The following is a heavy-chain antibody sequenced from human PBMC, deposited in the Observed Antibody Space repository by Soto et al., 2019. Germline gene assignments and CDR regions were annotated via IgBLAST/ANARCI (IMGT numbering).Heavy chain of an antibody. D-gene: IGHD1-26*01. V-gene: IGHV4-59*01. J-gene: IGHJ4*02. CDR2: IYDNGNT. CDR1: SGSIRSYY. CDR3: ARGTSGSHWPFDY. Sequence: QVQLRESGPGLVKPSETLSLTCTVSSGSIRSYYWSWIRQPPGKGLEWIGYIYDNGNTNYNPSLKSRLTISIDPSKSQFSLKLNSVTAADTAVYFCARGTSGSHWPFDYWGQGTLVTVSS.